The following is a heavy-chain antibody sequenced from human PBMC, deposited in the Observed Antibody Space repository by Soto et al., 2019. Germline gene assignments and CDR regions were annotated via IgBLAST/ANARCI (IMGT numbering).Heavy chain of an antibody. CDR3: TTDPVVVVPAATTYCYYYMDF. CDR1: GFTFSNAW. Sequence: EVQLVESGGGLVKPGGSLRLSCAASGFTFSNAWMSWVRQAPGKGLEWVGRIKSKTDGGTTDYAAPVKGRFTISRDDSKYTLYRQMNSLKTEDTTVYYCTTDPVVVVPAATTYCYYYMDFWGKGTTVTVSS. CDR2: IKSKTDGGTT. D-gene: IGHD2-2*01. V-gene: IGHV3-15*01. J-gene: IGHJ6*03.